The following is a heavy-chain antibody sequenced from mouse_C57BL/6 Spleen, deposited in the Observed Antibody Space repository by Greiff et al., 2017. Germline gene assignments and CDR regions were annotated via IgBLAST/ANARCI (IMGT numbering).Heavy chain of an antibody. D-gene: IGHD1-1*01. CDR2: HSPGSGGT. CDR3: ASLGGSGDWFAD. Sequence: QVQLQQSGAELVRPGTSVKVSCKASGYAFTNYLLEWVKQRPGQGLEWIGVHSPGSGGTHYNEKFKGKATLTADKSSSTAYMQLSSLTSEDSAVYFCASLGGSGDWFADWGQGSLVTGAA. V-gene: IGHV1-54*01. J-gene: IGHJ3*01. CDR1: GYAFTNYL.